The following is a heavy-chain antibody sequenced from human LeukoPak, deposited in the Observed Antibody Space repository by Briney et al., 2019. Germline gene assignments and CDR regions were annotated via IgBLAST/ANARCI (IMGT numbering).Heavy chain of an antibody. CDR3: VKESGFMVAPNSAFDI. CDR1: GFTFSSYS. V-gene: IGHV3-64D*06. J-gene: IGHJ3*02. D-gene: IGHD4/OR15-4a*01. Sequence: GGSLRLSCAASGFTFSSYSMNWVRQAPGKGLEYVSGISRNGGSTYYADSVKGRFTISRDSSKNTLYLQMSSLRAEDTAVYYCVKESGFMVAPNSAFDIWGQGTMVTVSS. CDR2: ISRNGGST.